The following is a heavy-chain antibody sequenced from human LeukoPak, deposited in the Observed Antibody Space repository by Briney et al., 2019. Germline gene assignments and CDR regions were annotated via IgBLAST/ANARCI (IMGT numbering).Heavy chain of an antibody. D-gene: IGHD2-8*02. J-gene: IGHJ4*02. V-gene: IGHV4-59*01. CDR1: GGSISSYY. Sequence: PSETLSLTCTVSGGSISSYYWSWIRQPPGKGLEWIGYIYYSGSTNYNPSLKSRVTISVDTSKNQFSLKLSSVTAADTAVYYCARGRVLHAINFDYWGQGTLVTVSS. CDR2: IYYSGST. CDR3: ARGRVLHAINFDY.